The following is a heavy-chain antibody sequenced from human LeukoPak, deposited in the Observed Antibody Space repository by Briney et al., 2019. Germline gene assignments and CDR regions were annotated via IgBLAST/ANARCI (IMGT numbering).Heavy chain of an antibody. CDR1: GFTFDDYA. CDR3: AKDLSSAITSALVLDV. D-gene: IGHD3-22*01. Sequence: PGGSLRLSCTVFGFTFDDYAMHWVRHTPGKGLEWVAGITWNRDNIGYGDSVKGRFTISRDNVKNVLYLQMNSLRPEDTALYYCAKDLSSAITSALVLDVWGQGTTVIVS. J-gene: IGHJ6*02. V-gene: IGHV3-9*01. CDR2: ITWNRDNI.